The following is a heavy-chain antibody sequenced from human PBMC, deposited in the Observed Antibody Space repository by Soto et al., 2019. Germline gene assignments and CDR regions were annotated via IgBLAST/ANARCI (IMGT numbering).Heavy chain of an antibody. CDR2: ISYDVSNK. Sequence: WGSLRLSCAASGFTFSSYAMHWVRQGPGKGLEWVAVISYDVSNKYYADSVKGRFHISRDNSKNTLYLQMNSLRAEDTAVYYCAREGEALASYNPPLDYWGQGTMVTVSA. V-gene: IGHV3-30-3*01. D-gene: IGHD1-26*01. CDR3: AREGEALASYNPPLDY. J-gene: IGHJ4*02. CDR1: GFTFSSYA.